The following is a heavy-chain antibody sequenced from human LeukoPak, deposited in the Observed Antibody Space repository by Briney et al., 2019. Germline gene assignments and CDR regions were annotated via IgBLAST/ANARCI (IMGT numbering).Heavy chain of an antibody. J-gene: IGHJ4*02. CDR1: GFTFSSYA. Sequence: GGSLRLSCAASGFTFSSYAMQWVRQAPGKGLEWVTLISYDGSDKYYADSVQGRFTISRDNSKNTLYLQMNSLRAEDTAVYYCAREIRGHYVAYWGQGTLVTVSS. CDR2: ISYDGSDK. CDR3: AREIRGHYVAY. D-gene: IGHD3-22*01. V-gene: IGHV3-30*01.